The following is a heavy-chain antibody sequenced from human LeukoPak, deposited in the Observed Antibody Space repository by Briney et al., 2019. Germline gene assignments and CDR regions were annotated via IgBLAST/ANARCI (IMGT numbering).Heavy chain of an antibody. CDR1: GESFSGYY. V-gene: IGHV4-34*01. CDR2: INHSGST. D-gene: IGHD2-15*01. Sequence: PSETLSLTCAVYGESFSGYYWSWIRQPPGKGLEWIGDINHSGSTNYNPSLKSRVTISVDTSKNQFPLNLNSVTAADTAVYYCARGGGRDFDYWGQGTLVTVSS. CDR3: ARGGGRDFDY. J-gene: IGHJ4*02.